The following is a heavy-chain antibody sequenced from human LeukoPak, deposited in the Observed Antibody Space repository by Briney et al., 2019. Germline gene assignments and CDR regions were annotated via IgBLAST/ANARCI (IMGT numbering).Heavy chain of an antibody. J-gene: IGHJ4*02. D-gene: IGHD6-19*01. Sequence: GGSLRLSCAASGFTFSSYGMSWVRQAPGKGLEWVSAISGSGGSTYYADSVKGRFTISRDNSKNTLYLQMNSLRAEDTAVYYCAKDLDSSGWYYFDYWGQGTLVTVSS. CDR3: AKDLDSSGWYYFDY. V-gene: IGHV3-23*01. CDR2: ISGSGGST. CDR1: GFTFSSYG.